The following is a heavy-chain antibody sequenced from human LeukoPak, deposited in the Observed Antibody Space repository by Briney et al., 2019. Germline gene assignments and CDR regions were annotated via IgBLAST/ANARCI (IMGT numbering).Heavy chain of an antibody. J-gene: IGHJ1*01. CDR2: SYYTGVT. D-gene: IGHD5-12*01. CDR3: ARLHLDYLDL. CDR1: GGPMSDYY. Sequence: SETLSLACTVSGGPMSDYYWRWVRQPPGKGLEWIGYSYYTGVTNYNPSLKSRVTISVDTPKRQFTLNLTSVTSADTAVYYCARLHLDYLDLWGQGAVVTVSS. V-gene: IGHV4-59*01.